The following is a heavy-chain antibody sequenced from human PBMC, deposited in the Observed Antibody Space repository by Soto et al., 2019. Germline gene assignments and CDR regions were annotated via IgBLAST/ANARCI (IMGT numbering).Heavy chain of an antibody. Sequence: QVQLVQSGAEVKKPGASVKVSCKASDKTFLSYGISWVRQGPGQGLEWMGWISPYNGNTNYVQKLQGRVTMTTDTSTSTAYMELRSLRSDDTAVYYCATQIDTVMVFRDWGQGTLVTVSS. J-gene: IGHJ4*02. CDR2: ISPYNGNT. D-gene: IGHD5-18*01. CDR1: DKTFLSYG. V-gene: IGHV1-18*01. CDR3: ATQIDTVMVFRD.